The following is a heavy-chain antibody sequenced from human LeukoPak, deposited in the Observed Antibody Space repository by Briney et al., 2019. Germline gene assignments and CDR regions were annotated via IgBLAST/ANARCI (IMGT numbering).Heavy chain of an antibody. CDR1: GFTFSDYY. J-gene: IGHJ5*02. CDR2: ISSSGSTI. Sequence: GGSLRLSCAASGFTFSDYYMSWIRQAPGKGLEWVSYISSSGSTIYYADSVKGRFTISRDNVKNSLYLQMNSLRAEDTAVYYCARASGWGYNWFDPWGQGTLVTVSS. CDR3: ARASGWGYNWFDP. V-gene: IGHV3-11*04. D-gene: IGHD6-19*01.